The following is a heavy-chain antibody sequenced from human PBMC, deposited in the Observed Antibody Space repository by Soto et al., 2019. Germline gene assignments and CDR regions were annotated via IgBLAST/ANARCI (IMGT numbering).Heavy chain of an antibody. CDR1: VSSFKEYY. J-gene: IGHJ3*02. D-gene: IGHD1-26*01. Sequence: SETLSITRTISVSSFKEYYWGWIRQSPGKGLEWIGYIYYTGTTKYNPSLKSRVTISVDSSKNQFSLKLDSVTAADTAVYYCARERGSYYAFDIWGQGTMVT. CDR3: ARERGSYYAFDI. V-gene: IGHV4-59*12. CDR2: IYYTGTT.